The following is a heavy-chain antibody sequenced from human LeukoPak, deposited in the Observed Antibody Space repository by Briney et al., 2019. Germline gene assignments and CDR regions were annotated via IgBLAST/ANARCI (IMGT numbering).Heavy chain of an antibody. CDR2: ISWNSGSI. CDR1: GFTFNDYA. D-gene: IGHD1-26*01. CDR3: AREGSGSYFGYFDY. V-gene: IGHV3-9*01. J-gene: IGHJ4*02. Sequence: GGSLRLSCAASGFTFNDYAMHWVRQAPGKGLEGVSGISWNSGSIAYADSVKGRFTISRDNAKNSLYLQMNSLRAEDTAVYYCAREGSGSYFGYFDYWGQGTLVTVSS.